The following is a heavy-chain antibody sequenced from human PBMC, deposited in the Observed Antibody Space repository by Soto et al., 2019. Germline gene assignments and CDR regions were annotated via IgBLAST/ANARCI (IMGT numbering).Heavy chain of an antibody. Sequence: QVQLVQSGAEVKKPGASVKVSCKASGYTFTTYAMHWVRQAPGQRLEWMGWINAGNGDTKYSQKFQGRVTITRDTSPSTAYMELSRLRSEDTAVYYCARGQVVATVLYYFDYWGQGTLVTVSS. V-gene: IGHV1-3*01. CDR1: GYTFTTYA. D-gene: IGHD5-12*01. J-gene: IGHJ4*02. CDR3: ARGQVVATVLYYFDY. CDR2: INAGNGDT.